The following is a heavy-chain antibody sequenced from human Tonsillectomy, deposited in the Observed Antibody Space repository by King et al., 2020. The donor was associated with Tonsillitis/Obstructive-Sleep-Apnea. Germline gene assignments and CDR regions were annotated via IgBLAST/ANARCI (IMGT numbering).Heavy chain of an antibody. D-gene: IGHD3-10*01. CDR3: ARDGGSGRLNWFDP. V-gene: IGHV1-69*01. J-gene: IGHJ5*02. CDR1: GGTFSSYA. CDR2: IIPIFVTP. Sequence: QLVQSGAEVWKPGSSVKVSCKASGGTFSSYAISWVRQAPGQGLEWMVGIIPIFVTPHYAQKFQGRVTITADESTRTVYMELSSPRSEDTAAYYCARDGGSGRLNWFDPWGQGTLVTVSS.